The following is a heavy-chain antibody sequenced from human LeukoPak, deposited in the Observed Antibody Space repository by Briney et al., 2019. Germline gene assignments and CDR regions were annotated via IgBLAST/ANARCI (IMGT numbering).Heavy chain of an antibody. Sequence: ASVKVSCKASGGTFSSYAISWVRQAPGQGLEWMGRIIPILGISNYAQKFQGRVTIPADKSTSTAYMELSSLRSEDTAVYYCARQEAASTGTTDWGQGTLVTVSS. CDR1: GGTFSSYA. V-gene: IGHV1-69*04. J-gene: IGHJ4*02. D-gene: IGHD1-7*01. CDR2: IIPILGIS. CDR3: ARQEAASTGTTD.